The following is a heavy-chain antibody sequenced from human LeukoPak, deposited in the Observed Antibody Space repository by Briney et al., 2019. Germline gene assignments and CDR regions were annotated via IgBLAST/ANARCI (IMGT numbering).Heavy chain of an antibody. CDR3: ARSLVVGATCPYH. V-gene: IGHV3-21*01. J-gene: IGHJ5*02. Sequence: GGSLRLSCAASGFTFSSYSMNWVRQAPGKGLEWVSSISSSSSYIYYADSVKGRFTISRDNAKNSLYLQLNSLRAEDTAVYYRARSLVVGATCPYHWGQGTLVTVSS. D-gene: IGHD1-26*01. CDR1: GFTFSSYS. CDR2: ISSSSSYI.